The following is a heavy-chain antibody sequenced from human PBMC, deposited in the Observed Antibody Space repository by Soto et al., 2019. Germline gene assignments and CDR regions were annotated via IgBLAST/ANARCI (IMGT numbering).Heavy chain of an antibody. Sequence: RLCRAASGVTFSNYNMNSDRQAPGKGLEWVSSISSSSSYIYYADSVKGRFTISRDNAKNSLYLQMNSLRAEDTAVYYCARDLAPGVVVVPAAIPYCYYGMLVCVPAPTVTV. D-gene: IGHD2-2*01. CDR3: ARDLAPGVVVVPAAIPYCYYGMLV. CDR1: GVTFSNYN. CDR2: ISSSSSYI. J-gene: IGHJ6*02. V-gene: IGHV3-21*01.